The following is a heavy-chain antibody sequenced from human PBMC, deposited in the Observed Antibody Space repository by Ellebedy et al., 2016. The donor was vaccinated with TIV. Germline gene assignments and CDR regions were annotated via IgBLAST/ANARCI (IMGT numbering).Heavy chain of an antibody. CDR3: ARRKGDGAYVYYFDY. CDR2: LSGSDGST. Sequence: GGSLRLXCAASGFILSSYAMSWVRQAPGKGLEWVSTLSGSDGSTWYADSVKGRFTISRDNSKNTLLLQMNSLRDEDTAEYYCARRKGDGAYVYYFDYWGQGTLVTVSS. D-gene: IGHD4-17*01. V-gene: IGHV3-23*01. CDR1: GFILSSYA. J-gene: IGHJ4*02.